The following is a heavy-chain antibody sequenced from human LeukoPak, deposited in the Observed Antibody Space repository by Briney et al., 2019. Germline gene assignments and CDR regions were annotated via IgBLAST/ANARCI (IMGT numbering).Heavy chain of an antibody. V-gene: IGHV3-23*01. CDR2: ISGSGGST. Sequence: GGSLRLSCAASGFTFSSYAMSWVRQAPGKGLEWVSAISGSGGSTYYADSVKGRFTISRDNSKNTLYLQMNSLRAEDTAVYYCARSRGYSYGYSDYWGQGTLVTVSS. CDR1: GFTFSSYA. J-gene: IGHJ4*02. CDR3: ARSRGYSYGYSDY. D-gene: IGHD5-18*01.